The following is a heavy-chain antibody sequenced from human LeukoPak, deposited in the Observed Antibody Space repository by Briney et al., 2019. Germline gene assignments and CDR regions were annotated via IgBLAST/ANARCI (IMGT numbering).Heavy chain of an antibody. CDR1: GGSISSYY. CDR2: IYYSGST. Sequence: SETLSLTCTVSGGSISSYYWSWIRQPPGKGLERIGYIYYSGSTNYNPSLKSRVTISVDTSKNQFSLKLSSVTAADTAVYYCARRSGYDSSDWFDPWGQGTLVTVSS. V-gene: IGHV4-59*08. CDR3: ARRSGYDSSDWFDP. J-gene: IGHJ5*02. D-gene: IGHD3-22*01.